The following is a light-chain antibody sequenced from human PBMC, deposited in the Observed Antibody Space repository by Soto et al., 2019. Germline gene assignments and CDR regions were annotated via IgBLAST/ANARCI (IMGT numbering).Light chain of an antibody. CDR2: GAS. CDR3: QQYNNWPPIT. Sequence: EIVLTQSPSTLSLSPGERSTLSCISSQSVSSYLAWYQQKPGQAPRLLIYGASTRATGIPARFSGSGSGTEFTLTISSLQSEDFAVYYCQQYNNWPPITFGQGTRLEIK. J-gene: IGKJ5*01. V-gene: IGKV3-15*01. CDR1: QSVSSY.